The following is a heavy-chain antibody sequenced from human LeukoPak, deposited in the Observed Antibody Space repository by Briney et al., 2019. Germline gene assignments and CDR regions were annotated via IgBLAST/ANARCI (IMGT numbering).Heavy chain of an antibody. CDR2: IKQGGSEK. D-gene: IGHD3-22*01. J-gene: IGHJ3*02. Sequence: GGSLRLSCAASGFTFSSYWMSWVRQAPGKGLEWVANIKQGGSEKYYVDSVKGRFTISRDNAKNSLYLQMNSLRAEDTAVYYCARKPYYYDSSGYYPDAFDIWGQGTMVTVSS. CDR1: GFTFSSYW. CDR3: ARKPYYYDSSGYYPDAFDI. V-gene: IGHV3-7*01.